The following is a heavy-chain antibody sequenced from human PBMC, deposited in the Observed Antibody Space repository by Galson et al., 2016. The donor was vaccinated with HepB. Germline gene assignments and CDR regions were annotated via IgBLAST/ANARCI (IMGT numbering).Heavy chain of an antibody. Sequence: SLRLSCAASGFSIRNNYMSWVRQAPGKGLEWVSVIYSGGDTSYAGSVKGRFTMSRDISKNKLYLQMNSLTVDDTAVYFCARDVRSAVAQSGMDVWGQGTTVAVSS. J-gene: IGHJ6*02. CDR3: ARDVRSAVAQSGMDV. CDR1: GFSIRNNY. V-gene: IGHV3-53*01. D-gene: IGHD6-19*01. CDR2: IYSGGDT.